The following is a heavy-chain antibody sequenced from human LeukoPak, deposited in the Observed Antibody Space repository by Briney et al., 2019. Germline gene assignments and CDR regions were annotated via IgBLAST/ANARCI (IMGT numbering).Heavy chain of an antibody. J-gene: IGHJ6*03. Sequence: SETLSLTCTVSGGSISSGIYYWSWIRQPAGKGLEWIGHIYTSGSTNYNPSLKSRVTISVDTSKNQFSLKLSSVTAADTAVYYCAREGKITMVRGVIRYYYMDVWGKGTTVTISS. D-gene: IGHD3-10*01. CDR2: IYTSGST. V-gene: IGHV4-61*09. CDR3: AREGKITMVRGVIRYYYMDV. CDR1: GGSISSGIYY.